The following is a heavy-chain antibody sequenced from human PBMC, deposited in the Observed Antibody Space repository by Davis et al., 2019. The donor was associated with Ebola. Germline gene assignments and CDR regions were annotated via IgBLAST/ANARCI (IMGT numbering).Heavy chain of an antibody. J-gene: IGHJ6*02. CDR3: ARDRPLDFFFGDYYGMDV. CDR2: ISSDSDYI. CDR1: GFTFSTYS. V-gene: IGHV3-21*01. Sequence: GESLKISCAASGFTFSTYSMSWVRQAPGKGLEWVSSISSDSDYIYYADSAKGRFTISRDNAKNSLYLHMNSLRAEDTAVYYWARDRPLDFFFGDYYGMDVWGQGTTVTVSS. D-gene: IGHD3-16*01.